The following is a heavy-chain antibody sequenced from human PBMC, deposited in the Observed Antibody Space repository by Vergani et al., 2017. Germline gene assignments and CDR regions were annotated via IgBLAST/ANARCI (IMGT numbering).Heavy chain of an antibody. V-gene: IGHV4-34*01. J-gene: IGHJ4*02. Sequence: QVQLHQWGAGLLKPSETLSLTCAVYGGSFSGYYWSWIRQPPGKGLEWIGEINHSGSTNSHPSLKSRVTISVDTSKNQFSLKLGSVTAADTAVYYCAGGNYYDSSGYYGTSDFDYWGQGTLVTVSS. CDR1: GGSFSGYY. CDR2: INHSGST. D-gene: IGHD3-22*01. CDR3: AGGNYYDSSGYYGTSDFDY.